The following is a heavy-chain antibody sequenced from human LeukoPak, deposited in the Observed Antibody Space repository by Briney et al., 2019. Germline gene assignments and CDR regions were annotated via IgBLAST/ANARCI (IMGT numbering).Heavy chain of an antibody. CDR2: INPNSGGT. D-gene: IGHD1-14*01. J-gene: IGHJ4*02. V-gene: IGHV1-2*02. Sequence: ASVNVSFKASGYTFTVYYMHWVRQAPGQGLEWMGWINPNSGGTNYAQKFQGRVTMTRDTSISTAYMELSRLRSDDTAVYYCAREEGGIISLIGYWGQGTLVTVS. CDR3: AREEGGIISLIGY. CDR1: GYTFTVYY.